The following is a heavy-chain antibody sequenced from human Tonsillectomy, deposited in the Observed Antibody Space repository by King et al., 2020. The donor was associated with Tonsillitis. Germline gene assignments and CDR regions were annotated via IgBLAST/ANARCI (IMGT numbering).Heavy chain of an antibody. D-gene: IGHD5-12*01. CDR2: IYYSGST. V-gene: IGHV4-59*08. CDR1: GGSISSYY. Sequence: QLQESGPGLVKPSETLSLTCTVSGGSISSYYWSWIRQPPGKGLEWIGYIYYSGSTNYNPSLKSPVTISVDTSKNQFSLKLSSVTAADTAVYYCARSGYDFPVFNWFDPWGQGTLVTVSS. CDR3: ARSGYDFPVFNWFDP. J-gene: IGHJ5*02.